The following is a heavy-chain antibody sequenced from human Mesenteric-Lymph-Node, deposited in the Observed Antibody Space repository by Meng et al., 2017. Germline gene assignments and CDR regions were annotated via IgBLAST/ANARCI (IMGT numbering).Heavy chain of an antibody. D-gene: IGHD2-21*01. J-gene: IGHJ4*02. CDR2: ITGSGSST. Sequence: GESLKISCAASGFAFSDYAMSWVRQAPGKGLEWVSSITGSGSSTYYEDSVKGRFTISRDNSKKTLYLQMSSLRAEDTAVYYCAKHDLVGDSLRGLTDCRIDHWGQGILVTVSS. CDR1: GFAFSDYA. CDR3: AKHDLVGDSLRGLTDCRIDH. V-gene: IGHV3-23*01.